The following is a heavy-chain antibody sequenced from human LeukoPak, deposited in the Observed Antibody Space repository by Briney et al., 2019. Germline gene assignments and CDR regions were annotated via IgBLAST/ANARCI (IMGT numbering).Heavy chain of an antibody. Sequence: GGSLRLSCAASGFTFSSYWMHWVRQAPGKGLEWVSRIKSNGSSTTYADSVKGRFTISRDNAKNTLYLEMNSLRTEDTAVYYCARDFPSFDSWGQGTLVTVSS. V-gene: IGHV3-74*01. CDR2: IKSNGSST. J-gene: IGHJ4*02. CDR1: GFTFSSYW. CDR3: ARDFPSFDS.